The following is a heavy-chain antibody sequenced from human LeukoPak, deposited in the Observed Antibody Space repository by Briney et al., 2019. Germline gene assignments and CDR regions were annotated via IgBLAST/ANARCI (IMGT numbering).Heavy chain of an antibody. V-gene: IGHV3-9*03. J-gene: IGHJ4*02. Sequence: PGRSLRLSCAASGFTFDDYAMHWVRQAPGKGLEWVSGISWNSGSIGYADSVKGRFTISRDNAKNSLYLQMNSLRAEDMALYYCAKAGGSSSWYYFDYWARGTLVTVPS. CDR2: ISWNSGSI. CDR3: AKAGGSSSWYYFDY. CDR1: GFTFDDYA. D-gene: IGHD6-13*01.